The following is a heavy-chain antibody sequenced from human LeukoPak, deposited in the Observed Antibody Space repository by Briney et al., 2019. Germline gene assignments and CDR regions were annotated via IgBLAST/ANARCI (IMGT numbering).Heavy chain of an antibody. CDR3: ARDSRYCSGGSCSDSTYYYYYYGMDV. J-gene: IGHJ6*02. CDR2: IYYSGST. D-gene: IGHD2-15*01. V-gene: IGHV4-31*11. CDR1: GGSISSGGYY. Sequence: SSETLSLTCAVSGGSISSGGYYWSWIRQHPGKGLEWIGYIYYSGSTYYNPSLESRVTISVDTSKNQFSLKLSSVTAADTAVYYCARDSRYCSGGSCSDSTYYYYYYGMDVWGQGTTVTVSS.